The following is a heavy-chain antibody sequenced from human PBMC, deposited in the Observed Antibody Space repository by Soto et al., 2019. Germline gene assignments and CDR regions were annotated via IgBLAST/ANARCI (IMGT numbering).Heavy chain of an antibody. CDR3: AGWIGEMATVVIMDWYFDL. J-gene: IGHJ2*01. CDR1: GGTFSSYA. D-gene: IGHD3-3*01. CDR2: IIPIFGTA. V-gene: IGHV1-69*12. Sequence: QVQLVQSGAEVKKPGSSVKVSCKASGGTFSSYAISWVRQAPGQGLEWMGGIIPIFGTANYAQKFQGRVTITADESTSTAYMELSSLRSEDTAVYYCAGWIGEMATVVIMDWYFDLWGRGTLLTVSS.